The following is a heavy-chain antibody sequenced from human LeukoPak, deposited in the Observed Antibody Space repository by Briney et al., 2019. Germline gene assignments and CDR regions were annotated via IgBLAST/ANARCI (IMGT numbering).Heavy chain of an antibody. D-gene: IGHD4-23*01. CDR1: GGSISSGSYY. V-gene: IGHV4-61*02. Sequence: SATLSLTCTVSGGSISSGSYYWSWIRQPAGKRLEWIGRIYTSGSTNYNPSLRSRVTISLDTSKNQFSLKLSSVTAADTAVYYCARDLVTGWYDAFDIWGQGTMVTVSS. CDR3: ARDLVTGWYDAFDI. J-gene: IGHJ3*02. CDR2: IYTSGST.